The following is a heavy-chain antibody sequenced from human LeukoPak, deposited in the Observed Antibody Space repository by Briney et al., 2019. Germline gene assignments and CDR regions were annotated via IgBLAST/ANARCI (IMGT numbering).Heavy chain of an antibody. V-gene: IGHV3-21*04. J-gene: IGHJ4*02. CDR1: GFTFSSYS. CDR2: ISSSSSYI. D-gene: IGHD3-3*01. CDR3: AKSFSSLDFWSCPLGY. Sequence: GGSLRLSCAASGFTFSSYSMNWVRQAPGKGLEWVSSISSSSSYIYYADSVKGRFTISRDNSKNTLYLQMDSLRAEDTAVYYCAKSFSSLDFWSCPLGYWGQGTLVAVSS.